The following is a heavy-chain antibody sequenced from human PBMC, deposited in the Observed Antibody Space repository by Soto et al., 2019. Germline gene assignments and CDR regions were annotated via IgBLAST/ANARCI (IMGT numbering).Heavy chain of an antibody. V-gene: IGHV3-30*04. CDR1: GFIFSDYS. CDR3: ARDAGGYLYGDSHFDF. CDR2: TSFDGRVT. D-gene: IGHD4-17*01. J-gene: IGHJ4*02. Sequence: QVQLVESGGGVVQPGTSLRLSCEAYGFIFSDYSMHWVRQAPGKGLEWLALTSFDGRVTYYADYVKGRFTISRDNSKNTLYLQLDSLRVEDTAMFFCARDAGGYLYGDSHFDFWGQGTLVTVSP.